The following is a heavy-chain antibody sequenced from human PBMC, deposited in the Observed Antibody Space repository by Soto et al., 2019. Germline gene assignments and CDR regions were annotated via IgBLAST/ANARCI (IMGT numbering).Heavy chain of an antibody. V-gene: IGHV1-69*06. CDR1: GGTFSSYA. Sequence: GASVKVSCKASGGTFSSYAISWVRQAPGQGLEWMGGIIPIFGTANYAQKFQGRVTITADKSTSTAYMELSSLRSEDTVVYYCARVTLHYYDSSGYYFDWYFDLWGRGTLVTVSS. CDR3: ARVTLHYYDSSGYYFDWYFDL. CDR2: IIPIFGTA. J-gene: IGHJ2*01. D-gene: IGHD3-22*01.